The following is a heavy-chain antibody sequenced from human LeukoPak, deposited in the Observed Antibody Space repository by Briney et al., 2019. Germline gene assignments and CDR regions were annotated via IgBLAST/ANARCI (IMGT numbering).Heavy chain of an antibody. V-gene: IGHV3-30-3*01. J-gene: IGHJ4*02. CDR2: ISYDGSNK. CDR3: ARVGGYRSSTSCYSRSFGY. D-gene: IGHD2-2*02. CDR1: GFTFSSYA. Sequence: PGGSLRLSCAASGFTFSSYAMHWVRQAPGKGLEWVAVISYDGSNKYYADSVKGRFTISRDNSKNTLYLQMNSLRAEDTAVYYCARVGGYRSSTSCYSRSFGYWGQGTLVTVSS.